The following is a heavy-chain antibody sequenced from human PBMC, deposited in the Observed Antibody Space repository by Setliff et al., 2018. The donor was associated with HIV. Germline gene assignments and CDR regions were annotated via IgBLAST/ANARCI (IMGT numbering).Heavy chain of an antibody. CDR3: ARVYSMGAFDI. V-gene: IGHV3-21*06. CDR1: GFSHSNHN. CDR2: FSCGSDYT. D-gene: IGHD4-4*01. J-gene: IGHJ3*02. Sequence: GGSLRLSCAASGFSHSNHNLNWVCQAPGKGLEWVSFFSCGSDYTAYTDSVKGRFTISRDTAKTSMYPHMICLRAEDTAVYYCARVYSMGAFDIWGQGTMVTVSS.